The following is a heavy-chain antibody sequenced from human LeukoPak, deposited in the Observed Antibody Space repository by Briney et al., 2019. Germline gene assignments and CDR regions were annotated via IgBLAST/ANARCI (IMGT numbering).Heavy chain of an antibody. D-gene: IGHD6-19*01. V-gene: IGHV1-18*01. J-gene: IGHJ4*02. CDR3: ARISRSGYSSGWPFDY. CDR1: GYTFTSYA. CDR2: ISAYNGNT. Sequence: ASVKVSCKASGYTFTSYAMNWVRQAPGQGLEWMGWISAYNGNTNYAQKLQGRVTMATDTSTSTAYMELRGLRSDDTAVYYCARISRSGYSSGWPFDYWGQGTLVTVSS.